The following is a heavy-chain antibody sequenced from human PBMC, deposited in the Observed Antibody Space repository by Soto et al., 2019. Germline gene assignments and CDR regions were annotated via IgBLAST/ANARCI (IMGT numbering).Heavy chain of an antibody. Sequence: TLSLTCTVSGGSISSGGYYWSWIRQHPGNGLGWIGYIYYSGSTYYNPSLKSRVTISVDTSKNQFSLKLSSVTAADTAVYYCARLEGNCSGGSCNYYYYYYMDVWGKGTTVTVSS. CDR2: IYYSGST. CDR3: ARLEGNCSGGSCNYYYYYYMDV. CDR1: GGSISSGGYY. J-gene: IGHJ6*03. D-gene: IGHD2-15*01. V-gene: IGHV4-31*03.